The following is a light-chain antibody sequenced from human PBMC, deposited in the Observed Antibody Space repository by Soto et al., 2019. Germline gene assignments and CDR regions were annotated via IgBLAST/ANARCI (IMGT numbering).Light chain of an antibody. CDR2: SSS. CDR1: QSVSSTY. J-gene: IGKJ1*01. CDR3: QQYRTSPPTWT. V-gene: IGKV3-20*01. Sequence: ELTQSPGTLSLSPGDRATLSCRASQSVSSTYLAWYQQRPGQAPRLLIYSSSSRASGIPDRFSGSGSGTDFTLTISRLEPEDFAVYYCQQYRTSPPTWTFGQGTKV.